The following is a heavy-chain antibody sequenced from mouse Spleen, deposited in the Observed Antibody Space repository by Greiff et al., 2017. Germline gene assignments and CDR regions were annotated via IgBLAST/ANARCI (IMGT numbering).Heavy chain of an antibody. J-gene: IGHJ2*01. Sequence: QVHVKQPGAELVKPGASVKVSCKASGYTFTSYWMHWVKQRPGQGLEWIGRIHPSDSDTNYNQKFKGKATLTVDKSSSTAYMQLSSLTSEDSAVYYCASTMITTRFDYWGQGTTLTVSS. CDR1: GYTFTSYW. D-gene: IGHD2-4*01. CDR3: ASTMITTRFDY. CDR2: IHPSDSDT. V-gene: IGHV1-74*01.